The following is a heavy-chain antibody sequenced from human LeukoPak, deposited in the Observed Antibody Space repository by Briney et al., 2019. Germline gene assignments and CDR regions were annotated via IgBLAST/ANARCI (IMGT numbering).Heavy chain of an antibody. CDR1: GFTVSSSS. Sequence: GGSLRLSCAASGFTVSSSSMNWVRQAPGKGLEWVANIKEDGSEKYYVDSVKGRFTVSRDNVKNSLFLQMNSLRVDDTAVYYCAKSGSSVFWSWGQGTLVTVSS. J-gene: IGHJ5*02. CDR3: AKSGSSVFWS. CDR2: IKEDGSEK. V-gene: IGHV3-7*03. D-gene: IGHD3-3*02.